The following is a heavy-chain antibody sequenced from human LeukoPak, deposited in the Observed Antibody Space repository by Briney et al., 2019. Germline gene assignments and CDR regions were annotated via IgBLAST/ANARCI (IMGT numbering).Heavy chain of an antibody. D-gene: IGHD3-3*01. CDR3: ARGLITIFGVVPSGYMDV. J-gene: IGHJ6*03. V-gene: IGHV3-64*01. Sequence: GVLRLSCAASGFTFSSYAMHWVRQAPGKGLEYVSAISSNGGSTYYANSVKGRFTISRDNSKNTLYLQMGSLRAEDMAVYYCARGLITIFGVVPSGYMDVWGKGTTVTVSS. CDR2: ISSNGGST. CDR1: GFTFSSYA.